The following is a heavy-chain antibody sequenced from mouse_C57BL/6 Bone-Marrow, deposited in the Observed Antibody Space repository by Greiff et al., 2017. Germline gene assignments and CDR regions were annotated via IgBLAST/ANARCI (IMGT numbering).Heavy chain of an antibody. CDR2: ISDGGSYT. CDR3: ARVYRVTPRRDY. D-gene: IGHD2-14*01. CDR1: GFTFSSYA. V-gene: IGHV5-4*03. J-gene: IGHJ2*01. Sequence: EVMLVESGGGLVKPGGSLKLSCAASGFTFSSYAMSWVRQTPEKRLEWVATISDGGSYTYYPDNVKGRFTISRDNAKNNLYLQMSHLKSEDTAMYYCARVYRVTPRRDYWGQGTTLTVSS.